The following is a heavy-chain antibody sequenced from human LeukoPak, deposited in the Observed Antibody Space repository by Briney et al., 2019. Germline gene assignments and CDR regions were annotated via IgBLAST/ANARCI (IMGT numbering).Heavy chain of an antibody. CDR3: ARGSESGGRDWFDP. J-gene: IGHJ5*01. Sequence: GASVKVSCKASGYTFTSHDINWVRQATGQGLEWMGWMNSYSGNTGYAQKFQDRVTMTRDTSISTAYMELRSLTSEDTAVYYCARGSESGGRDWFDPWGQGTLVTVSS. V-gene: IGHV1-8*01. CDR2: MNSYSGNT. CDR1: GYTFTSHD. D-gene: IGHD3-3*01.